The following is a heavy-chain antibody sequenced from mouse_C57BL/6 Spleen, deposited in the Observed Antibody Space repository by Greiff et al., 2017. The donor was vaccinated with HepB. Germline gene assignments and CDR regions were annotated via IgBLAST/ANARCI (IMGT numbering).Heavy chain of an antibody. CDR2: IDPSDSYT. CDR1: GYTFTSYW. D-gene: IGHD2-4*01. V-gene: IGHV1-69*01. J-gene: IGHJ4*01. CDR3: AMIYYDYDGDYAMDY. Sequence: QVHVKQPGAELVMPGASVKLSCKASGYTFTSYWMHWVKQRPGQGLEWIGEIDPSDSYTNYNQKFKGKSTLTVDKSSSTAYMQLSSLTSEDSAVYYCAMIYYDYDGDYAMDYWGQGTSVTVSS.